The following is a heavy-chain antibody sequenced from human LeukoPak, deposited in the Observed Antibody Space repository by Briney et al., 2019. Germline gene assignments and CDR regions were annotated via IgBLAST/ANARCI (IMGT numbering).Heavy chain of an antibody. V-gene: IGHV4-59*08. J-gene: IGHJ6*03. Sequence: SETLSLTCTVSGGSISSYYWSWIRQSPGKGLEWIGYIYYSGSTNYSPSLKSRVTISVDTSKNQFSLKLNSVTATDTAVYYCASWVLGEDFQIDTTRYYYYYYMDVWGKGTTVTVSS. D-gene: IGHD1-26*01. CDR2: IYYSGST. CDR1: GGSISSYY. CDR3: ASWVLGEDFQIDTTRYYYYYYMDV.